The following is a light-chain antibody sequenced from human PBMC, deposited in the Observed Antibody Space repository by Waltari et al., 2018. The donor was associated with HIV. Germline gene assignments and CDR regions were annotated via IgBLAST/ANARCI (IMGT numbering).Light chain of an antibody. J-gene: IGLJ2*01. CDR2: RDN. Sequence: QAGLTQPPSVSKGMRQTATLTCTGNSNNVGNQGAAWLQQHQGHPPNLLSYRDNKRPSGISERVSASRSGNTASLTITGVQPEDEADYFCATWDISLRAVVFGGGTTLTVL. CDR1: SNNVGNQG. CDR3: ATWDISLRAVV. V-gene: IGLV10-54*04.